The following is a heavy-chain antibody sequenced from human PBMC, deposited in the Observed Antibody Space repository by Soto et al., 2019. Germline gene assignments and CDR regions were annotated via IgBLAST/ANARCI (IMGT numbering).Heavy chain of an antibody. CDR1: GFTFSSYA. CDR2: ISGSGGST. Sequence: AGGSLRLSCAASGFTFSSYAMSWVRQAPGKGLEWVSAISGSGGSTYYADSVKGRFTISRDNSKNTLYLQMNSLRAEDTAVYYCAKDLSCSGGSCYYAFDIWGQGTMVTVSS. D-gene: IGHD2-15*01. CDR3: AKDLSCSGGSCYYAFDI. J-gene: IGHJ3*02. V-gene: IGHV3-23*01.